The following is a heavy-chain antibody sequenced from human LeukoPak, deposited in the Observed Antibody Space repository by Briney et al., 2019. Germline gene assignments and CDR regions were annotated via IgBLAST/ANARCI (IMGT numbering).Heavy chain of an antibody. CDR2: IYYSGST. J-gene: IGHJ6*02. V-gene: IGHV4-39*01. CDR1: GGSISSSSYY. CDR3: ARSSGSHSYYYYYGMDV. D-gene: IGHD1-26*01. Sequence: SETLSLTCTVSGGSISSSSYYWGWIRQPPGKGLEWIGSIYYSGSTYYNPSLKSRVTISVDTSKNQFSLKLSSVTAADTAVYYCARSSGSHSYYYYYGMDVWGQGTTVTVSS.